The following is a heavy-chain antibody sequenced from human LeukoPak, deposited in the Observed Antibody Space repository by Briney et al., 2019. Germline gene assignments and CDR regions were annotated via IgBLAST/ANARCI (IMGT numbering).Heavy chain of an antibody. V-gene: IGHV3-21*01. CDR1: GFTFRSYS. Sequence: GGSLRLSCAASGFTFRSYSMNWVRQAPGRGLEWVSAIDPSSTYIYYADSVKGRFTISRDNAENSLYLQMNSLRVEDTAVYYCARAPTVLVGYCSSSSCQADYWGQGTLVTVTS. CDR2: IDPSSTYI. CDR3: ARAPTVLVGYCSSSSCQADY. J-gene: IGHJ4*02. D-gene: IGHD2-2*01.